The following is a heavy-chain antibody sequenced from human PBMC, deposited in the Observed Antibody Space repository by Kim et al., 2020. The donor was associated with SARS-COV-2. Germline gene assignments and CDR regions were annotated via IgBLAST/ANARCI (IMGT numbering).Heavy chain of an antibody. D-gene: IGHD3-22*01. Sequence: GGSLRLSCAASGFTFSSYWMHWVRQAPGKGLVWVSRINSDGSSTSYADSVKGRFTISRDNAKNTLYLQMNSLRAEDTAVYYCAREGYYYDSSGPGYYGMDVWGLGTTVAVSS. CDR3: AREGYYYDSSGPGYYGMDV. CDR1: GFTFSSYW. CDR2: INSDGSST. V-gene: IGHV3-74*01. J-gene: IGHJ6*02.